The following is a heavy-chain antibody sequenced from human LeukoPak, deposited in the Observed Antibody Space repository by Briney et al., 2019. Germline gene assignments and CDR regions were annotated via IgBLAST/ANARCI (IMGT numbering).Heavy chain of an antibody. D-gene: IGHD3-10*01. Sequence: SETLSLTCTVSGGPVSSGTYYWSWIRQPPRKGLEWIGYIYYTGSTNYNPSLKSRLTISVDTSKNQFSLKLSSVTAADTAVYYCARRGGSGRSFDYWGQGTLVTVSS. CDR2: IYYTGST. J-gene: IGHJ4*02. V-gene: IGHV4-61*01. CDR1: GGPVSSGTYY. CDR3: ARRGGSGRSFDY.